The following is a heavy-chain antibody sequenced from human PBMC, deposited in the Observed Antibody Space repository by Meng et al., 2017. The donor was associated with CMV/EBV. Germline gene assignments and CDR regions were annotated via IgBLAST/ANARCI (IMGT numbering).Heavy chain of an antibody. J-gene: IGHJ6*02. V-gene: IGHV3-13*01. D-gene: IGHD3-10*01. CDR2: IGTAGDT. CDR3: ARAPPTFPPSGLGMDV. Sequence: GGSLRLSCAASGFTFSSYDMHWVRQATGKGLEWVSAIGTAGDTYYPGSVKGRFTISRENAKNSLYLQVNSLRAGDTAVYYCARAPPTFPPSGLGMDVWGQGTTVTVSS. CDR1: GFTFSSYD.